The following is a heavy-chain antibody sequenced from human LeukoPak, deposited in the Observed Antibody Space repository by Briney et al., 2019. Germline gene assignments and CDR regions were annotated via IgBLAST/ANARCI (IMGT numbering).Heavy chain of an antibody. J-gene: IGHJ1*01. CDR3: ARVSYDSSEFQH. D-gene: IGHD3-22*01. V-gene: IGHV4-59*01. Sequence: SETLPLACTVSGGSISSYYWSWIRQPPGKGLEWIGYIYYSGSTNYNPSLKSRVTISVDTSKNQFSLKLSSVTAADTAVYYCARVSYDSSEFQHWGQGTLVTVSS. CDR1: GGSISSYY. CDR2: IYYSGST.